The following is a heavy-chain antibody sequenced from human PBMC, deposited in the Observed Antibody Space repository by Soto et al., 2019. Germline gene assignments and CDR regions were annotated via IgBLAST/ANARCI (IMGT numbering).Heavy chain of an antibody. CDR3: ATLWSGYYNWFDP. D-gene: IGHD3-3*01. CDR2: IIPIFGTG. CDR1: GGTFSSYA. Sequence: SVKVSCKASGGTFSSYAISWIRQAPGQGLEWMGGIIPIFGTGNYAQKFQGRVTITADESTSTAYMELSSLRSEDTAVYYCATLWSGYYNWFDPWGQGTLVTVSS. V-gene: IGHV1-69*13. J-gene: IGHJ5*02.